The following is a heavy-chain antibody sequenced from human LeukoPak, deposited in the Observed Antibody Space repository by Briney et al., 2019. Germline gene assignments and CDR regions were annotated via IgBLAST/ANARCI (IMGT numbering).Heavy chain of an antibody. CDR2: IKQDGSEK. CDR1: GFTFDDYG. Sequence: GGSLRLSCAASGFTFDDYGMSWVRQAPGKGLEWVANIKQDGSEKYYVDSVKGRFTISRDNAKNSLYLQMNSLRAEDTAVYYCARDLSPAYNWFDPWGQGTLVTVSS. CDR3: ARDLSPAYNWFDP. V-gene: IGHV3-7*01. J-gene: IGHJ5*02. D-gene: IGHD1-14*01.